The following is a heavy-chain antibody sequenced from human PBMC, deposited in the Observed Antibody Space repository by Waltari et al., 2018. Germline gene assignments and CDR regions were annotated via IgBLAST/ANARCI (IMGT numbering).Heavy chain of an antibody. CDR3: ASWVWGSYRYFDY. V-gene: IGHV3-30*02. CDR1: GFTFSSYG. CDR2: IRYDGSNK. D-gene: IGHD3-16*02. Sequence: QVQLVESGGGVVQPGGSLRLSCAASGFTFSSYGMHWVRQAPGKGLEWVAFIRYDGSNKYYADSLKGRFTISRDNSKNTLYLQMNSLRAEDTAVYYCASWVWGSYRYFDYWGQGTLVTVSS. J-gene: IGHJ4*02.